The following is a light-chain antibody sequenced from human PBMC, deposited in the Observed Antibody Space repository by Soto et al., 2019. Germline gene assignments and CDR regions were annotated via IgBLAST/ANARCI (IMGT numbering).Light chain of an antibody. J-gene: IGKJ1*01. V-gene: IGKV3-20*01. Sequence: EIVLTQSPGTLSLCPGERATLSCRASQSVSSSYLAWYQQKPGQAPRLLIYGASSRATGIPDRFSGSGSGTDFTLTISRLEPEDFAVYYCQQYGSSPPRTFGQGTKVEIK. CDR1: QSVSSSY. CDR2: GAS. CDR3: QQYGSSPPRT.